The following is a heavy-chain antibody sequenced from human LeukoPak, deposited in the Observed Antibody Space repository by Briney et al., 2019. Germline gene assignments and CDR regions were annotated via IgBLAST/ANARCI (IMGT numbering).Heavy chain of an antibody. J-gene: IGHJ1*01. Sequence: GGSLRLSCAAPRFTFSSYNMNWVRQPPGKGLEWISYISGGSNTIYYADSVKGRFTISRDNAKNSLYLQMNSLRAEDTAVYYCATGVDYHSSWHEYFQHWGQGTLVTVSS. CDR2: ISGGSNTI. CDR3: ATGVDYHSSWHEYFQH. CDR1: RFTFSSYN. D-gene: IGHD6-13*01. V-gene: IGHV3-48*04.